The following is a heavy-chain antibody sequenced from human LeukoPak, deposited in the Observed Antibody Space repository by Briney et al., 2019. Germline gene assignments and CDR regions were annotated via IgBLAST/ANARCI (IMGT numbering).Heavy chain of an antibody. D-gene: IGHD6-19*01. CDR1: GFTVSSNY. CDR3: ATSPKYSSGWYWYFDL. Sequence: GGSLRLSCAASGFTVSSNYMSWVRQAPGKGLEWVSVIYSGGSTYYADSVKGRFTISRDNSKNTLYLQMNSLRAEDTAVYYCATSPKYSSGWYWYFDLWGCGTLVTVSS. J-gene: IGHJ2*01. V-gene: IGHV3-53*01. CDR2: IYSGGST.